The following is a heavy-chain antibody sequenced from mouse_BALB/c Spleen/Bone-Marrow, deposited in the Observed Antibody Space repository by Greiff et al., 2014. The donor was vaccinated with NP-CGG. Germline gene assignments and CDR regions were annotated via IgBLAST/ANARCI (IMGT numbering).Heavy chain of an antibody. CDR1: GFNIKDTY. J-gene: IGHJ3*01. V-gene: IGHV14-3*02. CDR2: IDPANGNT. CDR3: ASYYYGRAWFAY. Sequence: VQLQQPGAELVKPGASVKLSCTASGFNIKDTYMHWVKQRPEQGLEWIGRIDPANGNTKYDPKFQGKATITADTSSNTAYLQLSSLTSEDTAVYYCASYYYGRAWFAYWGQGTLVTVS. D-gene: IGHD1-1*01.